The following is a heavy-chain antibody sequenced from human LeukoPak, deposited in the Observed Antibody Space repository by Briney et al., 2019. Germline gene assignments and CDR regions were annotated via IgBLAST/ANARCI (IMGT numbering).Heavy chain of an antibody. CDR2: INPNSGGS. J-gene: IGHJ5*02. D-gene: IGHD2-2*01. CDR1: GYTFNRHS. Sequence: ASVKVSCKASGYTFNRHSIIWVRQAPGQGLEWMGWINPNSGGSNYAQKSQGRVTMTRDTSISTAYMELSRLRSDDTAVYYCASRGYCSSTSCSAPFDPWGQGTLVTVSS. V-gene: IGHV1-2*02. CDR3: ASRGYCSSTSCSAPFDP.